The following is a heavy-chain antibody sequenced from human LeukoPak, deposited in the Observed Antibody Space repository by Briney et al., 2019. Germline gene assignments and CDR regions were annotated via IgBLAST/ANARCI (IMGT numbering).Heavy chain of an antibody. V-gene: IGHV3-30*02. D-gene: IGHD7-27*01. CDR3: AMGNSYYYYMDV. Sequence: GGSLRLSCAASGFTFSSYGIHWVRQAPGKGLEWVAFIRYDGSNKYYADSAKGRFTISRDNSKNTLYLQMNSLRTEDTAVYYCAMGNSYYYYMDVWGKGTTVTISS. CDR2: IRYDGSNK. J-gene: IGHJ6*03. CDR1: GFTFSSYG.